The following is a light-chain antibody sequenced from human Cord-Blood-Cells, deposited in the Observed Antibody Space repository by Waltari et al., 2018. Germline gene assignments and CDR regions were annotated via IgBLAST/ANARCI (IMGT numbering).Light chain of an antibody. Sequence: QSALTPPPSVSGSPGQSVTISCTCTSRDVGSYNRVSWYQQPPGTAPKLMIYEVSNRPSGVPDRFSGSKSGNTASLTISGLQAEDEADYYCSSYTSSSTYVFGTGTKVTVL. CDR2: EVS. V-gene: IGLV2-18*02. CDR1: SRDVGSYNR. J-gene: IGLJ1*01. CDR3: SSYTSSSTYV.